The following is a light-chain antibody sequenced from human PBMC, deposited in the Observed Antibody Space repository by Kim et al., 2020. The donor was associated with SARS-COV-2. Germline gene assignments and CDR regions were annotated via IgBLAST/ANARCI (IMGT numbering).Light chain of an antibody. CDR2: GAS. V-gene: IGKV3-20*01. Sequence: SSSPGERATLSFRASQSVSSSYLAWYQQKPGQAPRLLIYGASSRATGIPDRFSGSGSGTDFTLTISRLEPEDFAVYYCQQYGSLYTFGQGTKLEI. CDR1: QSVSSSY. J-gene: IGKJ2*01. CDR3: QQYGSLYT.